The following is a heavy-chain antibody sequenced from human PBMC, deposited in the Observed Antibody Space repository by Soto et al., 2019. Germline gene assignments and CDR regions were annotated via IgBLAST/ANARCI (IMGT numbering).Heavy chain of an antibody. CDR3: ARVSITIFGVRFDP. J-gene: IGHJ5*02. V-gene: IGHV3-7*03. Sequence: GGSLRLSCAASGFTFSSYWMSWVRQAPGKGLEWVANIKQDGSEKYYVDSVKGRFTISRDNAKNSLYLQMNSLRAEDTAVYYCARVSITIFGVRFDPWGQGTLVTVSS. D-gene: IGHD3-3*01. CDR1: GFTFSSYW. CDR2: IKQDGSEK.